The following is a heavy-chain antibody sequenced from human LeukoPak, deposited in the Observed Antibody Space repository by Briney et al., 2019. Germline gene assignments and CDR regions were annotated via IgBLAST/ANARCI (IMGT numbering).Heavy chain of an antibody. Sequence: ASVKVSCKASGYTFTSYYMHWVRRAPGQGLEWMGIINPSGGSTSYAQKFQGRVTMTRDTSTSTVYMELSSLRSEDTAVYYCARLSHLLFFDYWGQGTLVTVSS. D-gene: IGHD2-21*02. J-gene: IGHJ4*02. V-gene: IGHV1-46*01. CDR1: GYTFTSYY. CDR2: INPSGGST. CDR3: ARLSHLLFFDY.